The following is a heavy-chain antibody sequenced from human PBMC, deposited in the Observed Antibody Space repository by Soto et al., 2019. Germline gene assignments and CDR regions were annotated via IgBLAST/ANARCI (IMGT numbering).Heavy chain of an antibody. CDR3: ARDGSYRGWVDP. J-gene: IGHJ5*02. CDR1: GGSISSGGYY. V-gene: IGHV4-31*03. D-gene: IGHD1-26*01. CDR2: IYYSGST. Sequence: QVQLQESGPGLVKPSQTLSLTCTVSGGSISSGGYYWTWIRQHPERGLECIGYIYYSGSTFYNPSLKSRVTISVDTSKNQCSLKLSSVTAADTAVYYCARDGSYRGWVDPWGQGTLVTVSS.